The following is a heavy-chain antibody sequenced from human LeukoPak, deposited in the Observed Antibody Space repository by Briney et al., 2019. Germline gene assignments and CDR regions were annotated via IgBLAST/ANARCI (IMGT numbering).Heavy chain of an antibody. CDR2: INHSGST. D-gene: IGHD3-3*01. J-gene: IGHJ4*02. CDR1: GGSFSGYY. Sequence: SETLSLTCAVYGGSFSGYYWSWIRQPPGKGLEWIGEINHSGSTNYNPSLKSRVTISVDTSKNQFSLKLSSVTAADTAIFYCARGPRFLEWLSYFDYWGQGTLVTVSS. CDR3: ARGPRFLEWLSYFDY. V-gene: IGHV4-34*01.